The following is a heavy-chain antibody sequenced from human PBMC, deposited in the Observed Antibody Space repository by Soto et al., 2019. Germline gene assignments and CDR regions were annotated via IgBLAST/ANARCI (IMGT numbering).Heavy chain of an antibody. CDR1: GGAINSYY. Sequence: PSDPLSLTSTVSGGAINSYYWTWIRQPAGKGLKWIGRIYSSGSTKYNPSLQSRVTMSLDTSKNQFCLRLTSVTAADTAVYYCARGQRFSDWFDPWGQGTLVTVSS. J-gene: IGHJ5*02. D-gene: IGHD3-3*01. V-gene: IGHV4-4*07. CDR3: ARGQRFSDWFDP. CDR2: IYSSGST.